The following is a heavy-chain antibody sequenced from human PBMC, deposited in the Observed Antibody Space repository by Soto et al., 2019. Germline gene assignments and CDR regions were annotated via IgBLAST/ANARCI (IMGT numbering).Heavy chain of an antibody. CDR1: GYIFTTYW. V-gene: IGHV5-51*01. J-gene: IGHJ4*02. CDR2: IFPRDSDT. Sequence: GESLKISCKGSGYIFTTYWIAWVRQMPGKGLEWMGIIFPRDSDTRYSPSFQGQVTISADKSLSTAYLQWSSLEASDTAMYYCARSYYYSSGYYYDMDYWGQGTQVTVSS. D-gene: IGHD3-22*01. CDR3: ARSYYYSSGYYYDMDY.